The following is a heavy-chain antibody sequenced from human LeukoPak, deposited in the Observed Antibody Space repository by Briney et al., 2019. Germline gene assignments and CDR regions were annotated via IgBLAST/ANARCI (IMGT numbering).Heavy chain of an antibody. CDR1: GFTFSSYG. Sequence: GGSLRLSCAASGFTFSSYGMSWVRQAPGKGLEWVSAISGSGGSTYYADSVKGRFTISRDNSKNTLYLQMNSLRVEDTAVYYCARGGGLYYMDVWGKGTTVTVSS. D-gene: IGHD3-10*01. V-gene: IGHV3-23*01. J-gene: IGHJ6*03. CDR2: ISGSGGST. CDR3: ARGGGLYYMDV.